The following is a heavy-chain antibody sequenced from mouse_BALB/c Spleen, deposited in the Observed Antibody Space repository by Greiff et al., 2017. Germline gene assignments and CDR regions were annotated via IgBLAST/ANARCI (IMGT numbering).Heavy chain of an antibody. Sequence: EVKLVESGGGLVKPGGSLKLSCAASGFAFSSYDMSWVRQTPEKRLEWVAYISSGGGSTYYPDTVTGRFTISRDNAKNTLYLEMSSLRSEDTAMYYCAREGEIYDGYYYAMDYWGQGTSVTVSS. CDR2: ISSGGGST. J-gene: IGHJ4*01. CDR1: GFAFSSYD. D-gene: IGHD2-3*01. CDR3: AREGEIYDGYYYAMDY. V-gene: IGHV5-12-1*01.